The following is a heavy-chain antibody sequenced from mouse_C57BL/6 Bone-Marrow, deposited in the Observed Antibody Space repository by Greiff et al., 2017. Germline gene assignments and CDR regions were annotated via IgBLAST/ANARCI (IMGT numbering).Heavy chain of an antibody. V-gene: IGHV1-4*01. CDR2: INPSSGYT. Sequence: VQLQQSGAELARPGASVKMSCQASGYTFTSYTMHWVKKRPGQGLEWIGYINPSSGYTKYNQKFKDKATLTADKSASTAYMQLSNLTSEDASVYYCARTRFAYWGQGTLVTVSA. J-gene: IGHJ3*01. CDR3: ARTRFAY. CDR1: GYTFTSYT.